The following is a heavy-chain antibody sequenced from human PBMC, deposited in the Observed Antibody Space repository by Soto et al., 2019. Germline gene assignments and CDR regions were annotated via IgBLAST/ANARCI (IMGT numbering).Heavy chain of an antibody. V-gene: IGHV4-59*01. J-gene: IGHJ5*02. CDR3: ARESAGSHKNNWFDP. CDR2: IQYSGNT. CDR1: GGSITSYS. Sequence: QVQLQESGPGLVKPSETLSLTCTVSGGSITSYSWSWVRQPPGQGLEWIGFIQYSGNTKYNPSLKSRVTISLAPSQNQLSLKLRSVTAADTAVYYCARESAGSHKNNWFDPWGQGTVVTVSS.